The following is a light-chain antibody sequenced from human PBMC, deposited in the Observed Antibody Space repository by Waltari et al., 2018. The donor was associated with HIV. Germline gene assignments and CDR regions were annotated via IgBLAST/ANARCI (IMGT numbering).Light chain of an antibody. Sequence: QLVVTQSPSASASLGASVKPTCTLSSRHKNYAIPWHPQQPEKGPQFLMMINNDGHHNKGAGIPDRFSGSSSGAELYLIISSLQSEDEGDYYCQSWGAGIRVFGGGTKLTVL. CDR1: SRHKNYA. V-gene: IGLV4-69*02. J-gene: IGLJ3*02. CDR3: QSWGAGIRV. CDR2: INNDGHH.